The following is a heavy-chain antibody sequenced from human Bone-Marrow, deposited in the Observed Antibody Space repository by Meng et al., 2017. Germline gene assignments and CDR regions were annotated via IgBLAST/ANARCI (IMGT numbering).Heavy chain of an antibody. CDR1: GFTFSDYY. CDR2: ISSSGSTM. J-gene: IGHJ6*02. Sequence: GESLKISCAASGFTFSDYYINWIRQAPGKGLEWISYISSSGSTMYYADSVKGRFTISRDNAKNSLSLQMNSLRAEDTAVYYCARDQGNYYYGMDVWGQGTTVTVSS. CDR3: ARDQGNYYYGMDV. V-gene: IGHV3-11*04.